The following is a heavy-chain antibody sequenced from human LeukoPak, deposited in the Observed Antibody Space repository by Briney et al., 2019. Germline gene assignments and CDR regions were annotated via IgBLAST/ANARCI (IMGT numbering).Heavy chain of an antibody. V-gene: IGHV3-20*03. Sequence: PVGCLRLSPAPSGFTSDDYGMSWVRQAPGKGGGWGSGISWNGGSTGYADSVKGRFTISRDNAKNTLYLQMNSLRAEDTALYYYARRVLRGNSYNWFDPWGQGTLVTVSS. CDR1: GFTSDDYG. CDR2: ISWNGGST. CDR3: ARRVLRGNSYNWFDP. D-gene: IGHD4-23*01. J-gene: IGHJ5*02.